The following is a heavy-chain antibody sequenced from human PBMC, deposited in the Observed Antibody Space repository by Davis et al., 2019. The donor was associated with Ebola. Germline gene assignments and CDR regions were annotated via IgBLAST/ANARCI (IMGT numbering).Heavy chain of an antibody. CDR2: IDPSDSYT. J-gene: IGHJ6*03. D-gene: IGHD3-3*01. CDR3: ARCPGYDFWSGYLSYYYMDV. V-gene: IGHV5-10-1*01. Sequence: GESLKISCKGSGYSFTSYWISWVRQMPGKGLEWMGRIDPSDSYTNYSPSFQGHVTISADKSISTAYLQWSSLKASDTAMYYCARCPGYDFWSGYLSYYYMDVWGKGTTVTVSS. CDR1: GYSFTSYW.